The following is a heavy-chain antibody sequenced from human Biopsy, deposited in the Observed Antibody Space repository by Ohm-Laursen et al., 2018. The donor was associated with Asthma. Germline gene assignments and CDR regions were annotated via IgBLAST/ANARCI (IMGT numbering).Heavy chain of an antibody. D-gene: IGHD3-3*01. CDR3: ARTDYGFLDGQVNDAFAM. Sequence: ASVKVSCKASGYNFISFAIHWVRQAPGQRLEWMGWINAGNGNTKYSQKFQGRVTITRDTSASTAYMDLSSLRSEDTAVYYCARTDYGFLDGQVNDAFAMWGQGTMVTVSS. CDR1: GYNFISFA. CDR2: INAGNGNT. V-gene: IGHV1-3*01. J-gene: IGHJ3*02.